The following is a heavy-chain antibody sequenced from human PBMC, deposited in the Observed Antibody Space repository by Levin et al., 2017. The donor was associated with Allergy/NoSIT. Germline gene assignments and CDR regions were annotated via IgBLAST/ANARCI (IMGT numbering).Heavy chain of an antibody. CDR1: GFTFRNYA. CDR2: ITGDAEDT. Sequence: GGSLRLSCAASGFTFRNYAMNWVRQAAGKGLEWVSGITGDAEDTHYADSVKGRFTISRDNSKNTVYSQMNRLGADDPDIYYGAKGITIFGVGRLDNWGQGTPVTVSS. D-gene: IGHD3-3*01. V-gene: IGHV3-23*01. CDR3: AKGITIFGVGRLDN. J-gene: IGHJ4*02.